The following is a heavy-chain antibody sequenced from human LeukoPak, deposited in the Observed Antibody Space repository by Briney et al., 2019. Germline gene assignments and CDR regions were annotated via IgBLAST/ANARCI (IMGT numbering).Heavy chain of an antibody. J-gene: IGHJ4*02. CDR2: ISGSGGST. D-gene: IGHD1-26*01. Sequence: GGSLRLSCAASGFTFSSYAMSWVRLAPGKGLEWVSAISGSGGSTYYADSVKGRFTISRDNSKNTLYLQMNSLRAEDTAVYYCAKGEVGATRGYFDYWGQGTLVTVSS. CDR3: AKGEVGATRGYFDY. V-gene: IGHV3-23*01. CDR1: GFTFSSYA.